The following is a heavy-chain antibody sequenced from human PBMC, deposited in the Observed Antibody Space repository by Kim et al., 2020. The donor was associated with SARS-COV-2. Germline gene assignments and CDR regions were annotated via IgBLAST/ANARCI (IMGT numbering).Heavy chain of an antibody. V-gene: IGHV3-33*01. Sequence: GGSLRLSCAASGFTFSSYGMHWVRQAPGKGLEWVAVIWYDGSNKYYADSVKGRFTISRDNSKNTLYLQMNSLRAEDTAVYYCARGLGSSWYRYYYGMDVWGQGTTVTVSS. CDR3: ARGLGSSWYRYYYGMDV. D-gene: IGHD6-13*01. CDR2: IWYDGSNK. J-gene: IGHJ6*02. CDR1: GFTFSSYG.